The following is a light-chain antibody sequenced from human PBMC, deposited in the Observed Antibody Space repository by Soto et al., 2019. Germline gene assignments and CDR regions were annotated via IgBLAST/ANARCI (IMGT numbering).Light chain of an antibody. Sequence: QSALTQPASVSGSPGQSITISCTGTSSDVGGYNYVSWYQQHPGKAPKLIIYEVSNRPSGVSNRFSGPKSGNTASLTISGPQAEDEADYYCSSYTSSSTSFGGGTKLTVL. CDR2: EVS. CDR3: SSYTSSSTS. CDR1: SSDVGGYNY. J-gene: IGLJ2*01. V-gene: IGLV2-14*01.